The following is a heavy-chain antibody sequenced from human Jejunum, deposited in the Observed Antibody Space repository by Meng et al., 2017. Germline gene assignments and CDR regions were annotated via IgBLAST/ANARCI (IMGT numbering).Heavy chain of an antibody. D-gene: IGHD6-13*01. CDR2: MSGGGGGS. CDR1: GFSFSSYD. Sequence: GGSLRLSCATSGFSFSSYDMGWVRQVPGKGLEWVSSMSGGGGGSYYAESVEGRFTISRDNSRNTLHLQMNSLRAEDTAVYYCAKRGDGSWFDDWGQGTLVTVSS. J-gene: IGHJ4*02. CDR3: AKRGDGSWFDD. V-gene: IGHV3-23*01.